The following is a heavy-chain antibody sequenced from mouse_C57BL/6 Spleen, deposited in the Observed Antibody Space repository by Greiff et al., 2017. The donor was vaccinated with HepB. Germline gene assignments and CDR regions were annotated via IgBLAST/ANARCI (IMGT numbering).Heavy chain of an antibody. D-gene: IGHD2-1*01. CDR1: GFTIKDDY. CDR2: IDPENGDT. J-gene: IGHJ3*01. CDR3: TRLLWKVFAY. V-gene: IGHV14-4*01. Sequence: EVQLQQSGAELVRPGASVKLSCTASGFTIKDDYMHWVQQRPEQGLEWIGWIDPENGDTEYASKFQGKATITADPSSNTAYLQLSSLTSEDTAVYYCTRLLWKVFAYWGQGTLVTVSA.